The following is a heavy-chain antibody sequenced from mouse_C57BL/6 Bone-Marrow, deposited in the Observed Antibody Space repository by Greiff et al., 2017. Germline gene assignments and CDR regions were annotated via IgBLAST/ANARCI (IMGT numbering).Heavy chain of an antibody. V-gene: IGHV1-69*01. D-gene: IGHD3-2*02. CDR2: IDPSDSYT. CDR3: ARETAQVYFDY. Sequence: QVQLQQPGAELVMPGASVKLSCKASGYTFTSYWMHWVKQRPGQGLEWIGEIDPSDSYTKYNQKFKGKSTLTVDKSSRTAYMQLSSLTSEDAAVYYWARETAQVYFDYWGQGTTLTVSS. J-gene: IGHJ2*01. CDR1: GYTFTSYW.